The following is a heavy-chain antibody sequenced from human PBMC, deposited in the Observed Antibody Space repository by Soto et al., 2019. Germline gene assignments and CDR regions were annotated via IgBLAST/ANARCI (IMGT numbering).Heavy chain of an antibody. CDR3: ARGTVTSGRWFGP. CDR1: ASTFTGYT. Sequence: QVHLVQSGTEVKEPGASVKVSCKASASTFTGYTINWVRQAPGQGLEWMGWISTFNGNTKYAGNFEGRVTMTTNTSTPTAYMELRRLTCDDTAVYFCARGTVTSGRWFGPWGQGTLVSVSS. CDR2: ISTFNGNT. J-gene: IGHJ5*02. D-gene: IGHD4-17*01. V-gene: IGHV1-18*04.